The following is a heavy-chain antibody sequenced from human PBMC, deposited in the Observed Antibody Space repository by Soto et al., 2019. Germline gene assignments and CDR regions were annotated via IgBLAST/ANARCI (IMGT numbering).Heavy chain of an antibody. CDR2: IKQDGSAT. Sequence: EVQLVESGGGLVQPGGSLRLSCAASGFTFSDYWMTWVRQAPGRGLEWVANIKQDGSATYYVDSVKGRFTISRDNAKNSLYLQMNSLSADDTALYYCARSHYGVAAWGQGTMVTVSS. CDR3: ARSHYGVAA. V-gene: IGHV3-7*01. D-gene: IGHD4-17*01. CDR1: GFTFSDYW. J-gene: IGHJ5*02.